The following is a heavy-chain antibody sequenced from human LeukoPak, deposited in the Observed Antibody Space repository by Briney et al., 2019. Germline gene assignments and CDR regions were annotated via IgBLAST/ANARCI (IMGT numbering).Heavy chain of an antibody. CDR2: ISAYNGNT. V-gene: IGHV1-18*01. CDR3: ARAVMTTVTTTPFDY. D-gene: IGHD4-17*01. Sequence: GASVKVSRKASGYTFTSSGISWVRQAPGQGLEWMGWISAYNGNTNYAQKLQGRVTMTTDTSTSTAYMELRSLRSDDTAVYYCARAVMTTVTTTPFDYWGQGTLVTVSS. J-gene: IGHJ4*02. CDR1: GYTFTSSG.